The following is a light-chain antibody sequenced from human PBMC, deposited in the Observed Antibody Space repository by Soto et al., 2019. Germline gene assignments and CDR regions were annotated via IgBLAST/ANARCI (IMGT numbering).Light chain of an antibody. V-gene: IGKV1-39*01. CDR2: AAS. CDR3: QQAYGAPPT. J-gene: IGKJ1*01. Sequence: DIQVTQSPSSLSASVGDRVTITCRASQSITTFLNLYQQKPGNAPKLLIYAASSLQTGVPTRFSGSGSGTDFTLTIRRLQREDFATNYCQQAYGAPPTFGQGTKVEIK. CDR1: QSITTF.